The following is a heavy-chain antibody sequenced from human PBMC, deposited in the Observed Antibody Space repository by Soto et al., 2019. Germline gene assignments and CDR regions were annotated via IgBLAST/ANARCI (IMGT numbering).Heavy chain of an antibody. CDR3: ARLMATAAIPGNYYYYGMDV. CDR2: IYYSGST. J-gene: IGHJ6*02. D-gene: IGHD2-2*01. Sequence: SETLSLTCTVSGGSISSGGYYWSWIRQHPGKGLEWIGYIYYSGSTYYNPSLKSRVTISVDTSKNQFSLKLSSVTAADTAVYYCARLMATAAIPGNYYYYGMDVWGQGTTVTSP. V-gene: IGHV4-31*03. CDR1: GGSISSGGYY.